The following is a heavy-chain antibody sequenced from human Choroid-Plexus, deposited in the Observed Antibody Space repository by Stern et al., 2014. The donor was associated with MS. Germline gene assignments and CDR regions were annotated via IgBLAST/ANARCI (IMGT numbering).Heavy chain of an antibody. D-gene: IGHD2/OR15-2a*01. CDR2: VSYDGSNK. CDR3: AKDRQYLTYFFDH. CDR1: GFTFGSCA. J-gene: IGHJ5*02. Sequence: QVQLVQSGGGVVQPGRPLRLSCVASGFTFGSCAMHWVRQAPGKGLEWVAGVSYDGSNKYYADSVKDRFTISRDNSQNTLYMQMSSLRPEDTAVYYCAKDRQYLTYFFDHWGQGSLVTVSS. V-gene: IGHV3-30*18.